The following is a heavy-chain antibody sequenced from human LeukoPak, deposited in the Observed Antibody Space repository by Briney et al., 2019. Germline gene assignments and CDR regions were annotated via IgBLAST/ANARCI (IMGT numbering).Heavy chain of an antibody. V-gene: IGHV1-2*02. CDR1: GYTFTGYY. D-gene: IGHD6-13*01. J-gene: IGHJ5*02. Sequence: ASVKVSCKASGYTFTGYYMHWVRQAPGQGLEWMGWINPNSGGTKYAQKFQGRVTMTRDTSISTAYMELSRLRSDDTAVYYCARDLTIAAAGTWFDPWGQGALVTVSS. CDR3: ARDLTIAAAGTWFDP. CDR2: INPNSGGT.